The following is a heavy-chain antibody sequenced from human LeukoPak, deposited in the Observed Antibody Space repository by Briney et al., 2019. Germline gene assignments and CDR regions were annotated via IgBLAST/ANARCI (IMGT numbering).Heavy chain of an antibody. D-gene: IGHD6-13*01. CDR2: INPSGGST. CDR1: GYTFTSYY. Sequence: ASVKVSCKASGYTFTSYYMHWVRQAPGQGLEWMGIINPSGGSTSYALKFQGRVTMTRDTSTSTVYMELSSLRSEDTAVYYCARDLGTETAAAGTGFDYWGQGTLVTVSS. V-gene: IGHV1-46*01. J-gene: IGHJ4*02. CDR3: ARDLGTETAAAGTGFDY.